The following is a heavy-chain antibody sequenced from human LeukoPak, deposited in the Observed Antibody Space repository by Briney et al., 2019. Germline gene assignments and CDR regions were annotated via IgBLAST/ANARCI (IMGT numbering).Heavy chain of an antibody. V-gene: IGHV1-69*05. Sequence: SVKVSCKASGGTFSSYAISWVRQAPRQWLEWMGGIIPIFGTANYAQKFQGRVTITTDESTSTAYMELSSLRSEDTAVYYCARAYSGYRDFDYWGQGTLVTVSS. D-gene: IGHD5-12*01. J-gene: IGHJ4*02. CDR2: IIPIFGTA. CDR1: GGTFSSYA. CDR3: ARAYSGYRDFDY.